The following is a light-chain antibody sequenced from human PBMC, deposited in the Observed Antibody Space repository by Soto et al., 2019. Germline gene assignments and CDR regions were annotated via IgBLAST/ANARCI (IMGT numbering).Light chain of an antibody. CDR2: AAS. J-gene: IGKJ5*01. CDR3: QQYDYLPIT. CDR1: QGISSY. V-gene: IGKV1-9*01. Sequence: DIQLTQSPSFLSASVRDRFTITFRASQGISSYLAWYQQKPGKAPKLLIYAASTLQSGVPSRFSGSGSGTEFTLTISSLQPEDFATYYCQQYDYLPITFGQGTRLEIK.